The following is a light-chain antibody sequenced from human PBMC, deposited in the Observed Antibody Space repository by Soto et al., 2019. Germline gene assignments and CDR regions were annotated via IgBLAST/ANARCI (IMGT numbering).Light chain of an antibody. V-gene: IGKV4-1*01. CDR1: QSVLYSSNNKNY. CDR3: QQYFSTPLT. J-gene: IGKJ4*01. Sequence: DIVMTQSPDSLAVSLGERATINCKSSQSVLYSSNNKNYLAWYQQKPGQPPKLLIYWASTRESGVPDRFSGSGSGTGFTLTISSLQAEDVGVYYCQQYFSTPLTFGGGTKVEIK. CDR2: WAS.